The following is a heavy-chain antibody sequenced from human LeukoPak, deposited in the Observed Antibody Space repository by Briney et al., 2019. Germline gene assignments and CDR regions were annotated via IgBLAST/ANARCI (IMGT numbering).Heavy chain of an antibody. CDR3: ARGGQRMGYCSGGSCPNWFDP. V-gene: IGHV1-8*01. CDR1: GYTFTNYD. Sequence: ASVKVSCKTSGYTFTNYDINWVRQATGQGLEWMGWMNPNSGNTGYAQKFQSRVTMTRNISTSTAYMELSSLRSEDTAVYYCARGGQRMGYCSGGSCPNWFDPWGQGTLVTVSS. D-gene: IGHD2-15*01. J-gene: IGHJ5*02. CDR2: MNPNSGNT.